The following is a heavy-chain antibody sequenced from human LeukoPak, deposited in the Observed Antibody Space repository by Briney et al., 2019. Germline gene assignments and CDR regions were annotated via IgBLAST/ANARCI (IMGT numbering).Heavy chain of an antibody. J-gene: IGHJ6*03. CDR3: ARQYYYDSSGYYLLHYYYYYVDV. CDR1: GGSISSSSYY. CDR2: IYYSGST. D-gene: IGHD3-22*01. V-gene: IGHV4-39*01. Sequence: PSETLSLTCTVSGGSISSSSYYWGWIRQPPGKGLEWIGSIYYSGSTYYNPSLKSRVTISVDTSKNQFSLKLSSVTAADTAVYYCARQYYYDSSGYYLLHYYYYYVDVWGKGTTVTVSS.